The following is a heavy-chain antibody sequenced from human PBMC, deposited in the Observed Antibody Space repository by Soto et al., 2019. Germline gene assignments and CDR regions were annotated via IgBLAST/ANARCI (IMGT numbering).Heavy chain of an antibody. J-gene: IGHJ5*02. CDR2: TYYRSKWYN. D-gene: IGHD3-16*02. CDR3: ARDAGVKNRNTYWFDP. Sequence: PSQTLSLTCAISGGSVSSNSAAWNWIRQSPSRGLEWLGRTYYRSKWYNDYAVSVKSRITINPDTSKNQFSLQLNSVTPEDTAVYYCARDAGVKNRNTYWFDPWGQGTLVTVSS. V-gene: IGHV6-1*01. CDR1: GGSVSSNSAA.